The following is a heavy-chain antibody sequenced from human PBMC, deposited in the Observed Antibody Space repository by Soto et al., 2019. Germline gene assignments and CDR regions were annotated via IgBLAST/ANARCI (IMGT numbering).Heavy chain of an antibody. CDR2: IYYSGST. J-gene: IGHJ6*03. Sequence: SETLSLTCTVSGGSISSGGYYWSWIRQHPGKGLEWIGYIYYSGSTYYNPSLKSRVTISVDTSKNQFSLKLSSVTAADTAVYYCARTITGTTWGYYYYMDVWGKGTTVTVSS. D-gene: IGHD1-7*01. V-gene: IGHV4-31*03. CDR3: ARTITGTTWGYYYYMDV. CDR1: GGSISSGGYY.